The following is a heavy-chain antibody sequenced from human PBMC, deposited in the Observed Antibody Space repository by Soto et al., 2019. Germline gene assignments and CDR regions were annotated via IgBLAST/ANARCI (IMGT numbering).Heavy chain of an antibody. D-gene: IGHD6-13*01. CDR1: GFTFTSSA. J-gene: IGHJ4*02. Sequence: ASVKVSCKASGFTFTSSAVQWVRQARGQRLEWIGWIVVGSGNTNYAQKFQERVTITRDMSTSTAYMELSSLRSEDTAVYYCAAGGGSSWSPYYFDYWGQGTLVTVSS. V-gene: IGHV1-58*01. CDR2: IVVGSGNT. CDR3: AAGGGSSWSPYYFDY.